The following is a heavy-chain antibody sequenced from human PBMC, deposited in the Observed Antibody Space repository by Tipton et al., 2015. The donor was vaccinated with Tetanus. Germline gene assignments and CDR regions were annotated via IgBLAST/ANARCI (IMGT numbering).Heavy chain of an antibody. Sequence: VQLVQSGGGLIQPGGSLRLSCAASGFTVSSNYMSWVRQAPGKGLEWVSVIYSGGSTYYADSVKGRFTISRDSSKNTLYLQMNSLRAEDTAVYYCARGKGHSNSWKYYYYGMDVWGQGTTVTVSS. CDR3: ARGKGHSNSWKYYYYGMDV. CDR1: GFTVSSNY. V-gene: IGHV3-53*01. J-gene: IGHJ6*02. D-gene: IGHD6-13*01. CDR2: IYSGGST.